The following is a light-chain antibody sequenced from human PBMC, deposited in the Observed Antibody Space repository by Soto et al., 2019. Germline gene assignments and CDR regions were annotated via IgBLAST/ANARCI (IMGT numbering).Light chain of an antibody. J-gene: IGLJ2*01. CDR3: QSYDSGVV. V-gene: IGLV1-40*01. CDR1: SSNIAAGYD. Sequence: QSVLTQPPSVSGAPGQRVTISCTGSSSNIAAGYDVHWYQQLPGTAPKLLIYGNTKRPSGVPDRFSGSKSGTSASLAISGLQAEDEADYYCQSYDSGVVFGGGTKLTVL. CDR2: GNT.